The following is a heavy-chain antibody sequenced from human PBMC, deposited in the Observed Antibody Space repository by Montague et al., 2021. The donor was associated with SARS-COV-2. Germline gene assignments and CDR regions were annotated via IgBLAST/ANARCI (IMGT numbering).Heavy chain of an antibody. J-gene: IGHJ4*02. D-gene: IGHD1-1*01. Sequence: SETLSLTCAVYGGSFSDYHWTWIRQSPGEGLEWIGQINHCGSTTYNPSLKSRVTISIDTSKKQFSLKLTSVTAADTAVYYCARGAPGYWGQGTMVTVSS. CDR2: INHCGST. V-gene: IGHV4-34*01. CDR3: ARGAPGY. CDR1: GGSFSDYH.